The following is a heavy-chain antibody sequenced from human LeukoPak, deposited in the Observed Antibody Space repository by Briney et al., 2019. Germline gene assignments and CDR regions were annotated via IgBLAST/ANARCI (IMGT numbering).Heavy chain of an antibody. D-gene: IGHD1-1*01. CDR3: AKDVAQRVVQQLRTGSRVLSPYYYGMDV. V-gene: IGHV3-23*01. J-gene: IGHJ6*02. Sequence: GGSLRLSCAASGFTFSSYAMSWVRQAPGKGLEWVSAISGSGGSTYYADSVKGRFTISRDNSKNTLYLQMNSLRAEDTAVYYCAKDVAQRVVQQLRTGSRVLSPYYYGMDVWGQGTTVTVSS. CDR2: ISGSGGST. CDR1: GFTFSSYA.